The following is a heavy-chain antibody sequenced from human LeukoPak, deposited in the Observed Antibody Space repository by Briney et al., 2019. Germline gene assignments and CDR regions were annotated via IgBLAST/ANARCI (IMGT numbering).Heavy chain of an antibody. V-gene: IGHV3-23*01. CDR2: ITSISDGT. D-gene: IGHD3-10*01. J-gene: IGHJ5*01. CDR1: GFTFNIYA. Sequence: GGSLRLSCAASGFTFNIYAMSWVRQTPGEGLEWVSSITSISDGTYYADSVKGRFTISRDNSKSTLYLQMNSLRAEDTALYYCVKDRPNYFGWNGHYYTRNGDSWGQGTLVTVSS. CDR3: VKDRPNYFGWNGHYYTRNGDS.